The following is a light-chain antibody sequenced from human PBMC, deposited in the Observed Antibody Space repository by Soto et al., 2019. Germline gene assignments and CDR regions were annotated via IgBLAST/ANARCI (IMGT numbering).Light chain of an antibody. J-gene: IGLJ1*01. V-gene: IGLV2-14*01. CDR3: RSYISSSSDYV. CDR2: EVS. Sequence: QSALTQPASVSGSPGQSITISCTGTSSDVGGYNYVSWYQQHPGKAPKLMIYEVSNRPSGVSNRFSGSKSGNTASLTISGLQAEDEADYYCRSYISSSSDYVFGTGTKLTVL. CDR1: SSDVGGYNY.